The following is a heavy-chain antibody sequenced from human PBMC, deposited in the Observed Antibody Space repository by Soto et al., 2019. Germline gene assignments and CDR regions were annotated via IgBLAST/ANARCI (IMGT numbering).Heavy chain of an antibody. CDR1: GGTFSSYA. CDR3: ARDRTGYSSSWANWFDP. D-gene: IGHD6-13*01. J-gene: IGHJ5*02. V-gene: IGHV1-69*13. Sequence: SVKVSCKASGGTFSSYAISWVRQAPGQGLEWMGGIIPIFGTANYAQKFQGRVTITADESTSTAYMELSSLRSEDTAVYYCARDRTGYSSSWANWFDPWGQGTLVTVSS. CDR2: IIPIFGTA.